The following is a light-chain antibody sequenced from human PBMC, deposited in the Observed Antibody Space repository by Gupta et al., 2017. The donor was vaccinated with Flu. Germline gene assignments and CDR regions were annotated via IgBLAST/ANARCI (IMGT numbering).Light chain of an antibody. CDR3: QTWGAGFPV. CDR2: VNRDGSY. V-gene: IGLV4-69*02. J-gene: IGLJ3*02. Sequence: QLVLTQSPSASASLGASVRLTCPLSSGHSSYAVAWHQQQPGKGPRYLMKVNRDGSYTRGDGIAHRFSGSSSGSERHFTISSLQSDDEADYYCQTWGAGFPVFGGGTKLTVL. CDR1: SGHSSYA.